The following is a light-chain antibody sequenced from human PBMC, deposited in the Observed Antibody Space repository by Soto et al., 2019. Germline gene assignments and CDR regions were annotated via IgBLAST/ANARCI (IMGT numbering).Light chain of an antibody. CDR2: DTS. Sequence: ETVLTQSPATLSLSPGERATLSCRASQSVNSYLAWYQQKPGQAPRLLIYDTSNRATGIPARFSGSGSGTDFTLTISILEPEDFADYYCQQRSNWPRTFGQGTKVDIK. CDR3: QQRSNWPRT. J-gene: IGKJ1*01. V-gene: IGKV3-11*01. CDR1: QSVNSY.